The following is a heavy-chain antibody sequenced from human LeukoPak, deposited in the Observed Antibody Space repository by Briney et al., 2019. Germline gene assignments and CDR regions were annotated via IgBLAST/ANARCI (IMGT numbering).Heavy chain of an antibody. Sequence: GGSLRLSCAASGFNLSIYPMRWVRPAPGKGLEWVSSISCAGGTTYYAASVKGRFTISRHNYKDTLYLQMSAQTRETAAVYYWGKDGAAVRGVTWDYWGQGTLVTVSS. CDR3: GKDGAAVRGVTWDY. J-gene: IGHJ4*02. CDR1: GFNLSIYP. V-gene: IGHV3-23*01. D-gene: IGHD3-10*01. CDR2: ISCAGGTT.